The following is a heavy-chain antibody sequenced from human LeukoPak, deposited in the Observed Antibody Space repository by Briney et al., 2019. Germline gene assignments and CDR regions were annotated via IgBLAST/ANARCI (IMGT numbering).Heavy chain of an antibody. CDR2: ISYDGSNK. V-gene: IGHV3-30*18. CDR1: GFTFSSYG. D-gene: IGHD2-2*01. J-gene: IGHJ4*02. Sequence: PGGSLRLSCAASGFTFSSYGMHWVRQAPGKGLEWVAVISYDGSNKYYADSVKGRFTISRDNSKNTLYLQMNSLRAEDTAVYYCAKDQGYCSSTSCYASDYWGQGTLVTVSS. CDR3: AKDQGYCSSTSCYASDY.